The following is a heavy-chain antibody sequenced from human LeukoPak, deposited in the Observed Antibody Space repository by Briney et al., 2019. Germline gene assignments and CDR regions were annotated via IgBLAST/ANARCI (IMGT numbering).Heavy chain of an antibody. D-gene: IGHD5-18*01. J-gene: IGHJ6*03. CDR2: MNPNSGNT. CDR1: GGTFSSYA. V-gene: IGHV1-8*03. CDR3: ARVQLWSPYYYYYYMDV. Sequence: SSVKVSCKASGGTFSSYAISWVRQAPGQGLEWMGWMNPNSGNTGYAQKFQGRVTITRNTSISTAYMELSSLRSEDTAVYYCARVQLWSPYYYYYYMDVWGKGTTVTVSS.